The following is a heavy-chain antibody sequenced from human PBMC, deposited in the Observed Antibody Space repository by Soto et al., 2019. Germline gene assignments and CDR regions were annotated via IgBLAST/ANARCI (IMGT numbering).Heavy chain of an antibody. D-gene: IGHD3-3*01. CDR2: ISGSGGST. Sequence: QTGGSLRLSCAASGFTFSSYAMSWVRQAPGKGLEWVSAISGSGGSTYYADSVKGRFTISRDNSKNTLYLQMNSLRAEDTAVYYCAKDRGYDFWSGYYTGGELTYWGQGTLVTVSS. CDR3: AKDRGYDFWSGYYTGGELTY. CDR1: GFTFSSYA. V-gene: IGHV3-23*01. J-gene: IGHJ4*02.